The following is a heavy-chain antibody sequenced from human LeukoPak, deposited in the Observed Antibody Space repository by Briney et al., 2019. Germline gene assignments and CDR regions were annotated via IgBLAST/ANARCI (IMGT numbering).Heavy chain of an antibody. J-gene: IGHJ4*02. D-gene: IGHD3-22*01. CDR3: PRQNGAGYYYYFDS. CDR2: ISSSSTSI. Sequence: PGGSLRLSCAASGFTFSSYSMNWVRQAPGKGLEWVSYISSSSTSIYYADSVKGRFTISRDNARNSLYLQMNSLRAEATAVYYCPRQNGAGYYYYFDSWGQGTLVTVSS. CDR1: GFTFSSYS. V-gene: IGHV3-48*01.